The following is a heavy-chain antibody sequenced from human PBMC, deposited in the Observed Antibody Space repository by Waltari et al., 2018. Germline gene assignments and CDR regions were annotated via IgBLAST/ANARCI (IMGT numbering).Heavy chain of an antibody. CDR2: INHSGST. D-gene: IGHD5-12*01. V-gene: IGHV4-34*01. CDR1: GGSFIGYY. J-gene: IGHJ5*02. CDR3: ARGQWLRTNWFDP. Sequence: QVQLQQWGAGLLKPSETLSLTCTVYGGSFIGYYWSWIRQSPGKGLEWIGEINHSGSTNYNRSMKSRVTISVDTSKNQCSLKLTSVAAADTAVYYCARGQWLRTNWFDPWGQGTLVTVSS.